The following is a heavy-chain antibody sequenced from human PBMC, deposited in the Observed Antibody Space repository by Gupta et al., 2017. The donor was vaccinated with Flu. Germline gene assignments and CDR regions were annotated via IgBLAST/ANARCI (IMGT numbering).Heavy chain of an antibody. V-gene: IGHV4-4*01. CDR1: GGSISSTNW. J-gene: IGHJ4*02. CDR2: IFHSGST. Sequence: GTLSLTCAVSGGSISSTNWWSWVRQPPGKGPEWIGEIFHSGSTNYNPSLKSRVTISVDKSKNQFSLKLSSVTAADTAVYFCVSNGYYSLEYWGQGTLVTVSS. D-gene: IGHD3-22*01. CDR3: VSNGYYSLEY.